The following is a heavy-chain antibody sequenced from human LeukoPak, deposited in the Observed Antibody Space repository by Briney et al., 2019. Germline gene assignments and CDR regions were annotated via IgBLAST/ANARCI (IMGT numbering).Heavy chain of an antibody. J-gene: IGHJ4*02. CDR2: ISYDGSNK. CDR3: ARDRAGSPYSSGWYGFDY. Sequence: PGGSLRLSCAASGFTFSSYAMHWVRQAPGKGLEWVAVISYDGSNKYYADSVKGRFTISRDNSKNTLYLQMNSLRAEDTAAYYCARDRAGSPYSSGWYGFDYWGQGTLVTVSS. D-gene: IGHD6-19*01. V-gene: IGHV3-30-3*01. CDR1: GFTFSSYA.